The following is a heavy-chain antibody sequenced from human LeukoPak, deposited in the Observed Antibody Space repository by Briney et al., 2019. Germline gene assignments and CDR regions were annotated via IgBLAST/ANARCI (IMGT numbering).Heavy chain of an antibody. Sequence: PSETLSLTCTVSGGSISSYYWSWIRQPAGKGLEWIGRIYVSGSTNYNPSLKSRVTISVDTSKNQFSLKLSSVTAADTAVYYCARGPTGYGEPDYYYYYYMDVWGTGTPVTIS. CDR2: IYVSGST. V-gene: IGHV4-4*07. J-gene: IGHJ6*03. D-gene: IGHD4-17*01. CDR3: ARGPTGYGEPDYYYYYYMDV. CDR1: GGSISSYY.